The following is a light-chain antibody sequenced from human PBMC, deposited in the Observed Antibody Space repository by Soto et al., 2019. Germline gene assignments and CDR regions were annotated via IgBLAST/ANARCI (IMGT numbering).Light chain of an antibody. Sequence: DIQMTQSPSTLSASIGDRVAIAWRASDNIGPWVAWYQQKPGKAPKLLIYKASTLETGAPSRFAVRGSGTGFTLTITRLQPADFATYYCQYYNFYSRTFGPGTTV. V-gene: IGKV1-5*03. J-gene: IGKJ1*01. CDR1: DNIGPW. CDR3: QYYNFYSRT. CDR2: KAS.